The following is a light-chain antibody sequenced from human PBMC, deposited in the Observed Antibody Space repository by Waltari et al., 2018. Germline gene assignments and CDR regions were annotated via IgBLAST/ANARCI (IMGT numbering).Light chain of an antibody. CDR1: ASNIGSNI. V-gene: IGLV1-44*01. Sequence: QSVLTQPPSASGTPGQRVTISRSGSASNIGSNIVNWYQQLPGKAPKLLIYRSDQRPSGVPDRFSGSKSGTSASLDIRGLQSEDEADYDCAAWDDSLNGRWVFGGGTKVTVL. CDR3: AAWDDSLNGRWV. J-gene: IGLJ3*02. CDR2: RSD.